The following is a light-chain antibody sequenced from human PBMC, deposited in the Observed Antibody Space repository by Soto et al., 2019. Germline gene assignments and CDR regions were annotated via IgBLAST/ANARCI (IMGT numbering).Light chain of an antibody. J-gene: IGKJ3*01. CDR3: QQYNGSPFT. V-gene: IGKV3-15*01. CDR2: GAS. CDR1: QSVSSD. Sequence: EKVMTQSPATLSVSPGERATLSCRASQSVSSDLAWYQQKPGQAPRLLIYGASTRATGIPARFSGSGSGTEFTLIISSLQSEDFAVYFCQQYNGSPFTFGPGTQVDIK.